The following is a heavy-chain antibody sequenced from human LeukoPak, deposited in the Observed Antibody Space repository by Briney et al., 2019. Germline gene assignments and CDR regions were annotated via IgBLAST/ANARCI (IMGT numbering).Heavy chain of an antibody. D-gene: IGHD1-14*01. CDR1: GGSISSGDYY. Sequence: SLTLSLTCTVSGGSISSGDYYWSSIRQPPGKGLEWIGYIYYSGSTHYNPSLKSRVTISVDTAKSQFSPKLSSVTAPDTAVYYWARGRTQRKLLDYWGQGTMVTVSS. J-gene: IGHJ4*02. CDR2: IYYSGST. V-gene: IGHV4-30-4*08. CDR3: ARGRTQRKLLDY.